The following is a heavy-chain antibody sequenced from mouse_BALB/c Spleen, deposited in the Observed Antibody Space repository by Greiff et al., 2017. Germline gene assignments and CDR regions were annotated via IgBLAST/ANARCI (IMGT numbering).Heavy chain of an antibody. CDR3: ARQKERAWFAY. CDR1: GFAFSSYD. CDR2: ISSGGGST. J-gene: IGHJ3*01. V-gene: IGHV5-12-1*01. Sequence: EVQLVETGGGLVQPKGSLKLSCAASGFAFSSYDMSWVRQTPEKRLEWVAYISSGGGSTYYPDTVKGRFTISRDNAKNTLYLQMSSLKSEDTAMYYCARQKERAWFAYWGQGTLVTVSA.